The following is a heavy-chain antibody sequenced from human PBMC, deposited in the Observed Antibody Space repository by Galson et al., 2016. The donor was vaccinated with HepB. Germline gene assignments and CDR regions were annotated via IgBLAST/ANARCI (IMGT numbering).Heavy chain of an antibody. CDR1: GYTFTSYY. D-gene: IGHD3-10*01. V-gene: IGHV1-18*04. CDR3: ARGAGGDFDY. CDR2: ISAYNGDT. Sequence: SVKVSCKASGYTFTSYYIHWVRQAPGQGLEYMGWISAYNGDTNYAQNLQGRVTMTTDTSTSTAYMELRSLRSDDTAVYYCARGAGGDFDYWGQGTLVTVSS. J-gene: IGHJ4*02.